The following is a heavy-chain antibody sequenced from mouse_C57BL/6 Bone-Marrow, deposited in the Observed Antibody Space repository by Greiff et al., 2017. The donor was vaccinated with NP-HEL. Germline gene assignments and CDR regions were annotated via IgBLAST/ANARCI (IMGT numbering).Heavy chain of an antibody. D-gene: IGHD1-1*01. CDR2: INPSSGYT. J-gene: IGHJ3*01. CDR1: GYTFTSYD. CDR3: ARGGYGSSPTWFAY. Sequence: QVQLQQSGPELVKPGASVKLSCKASGYTFTSYDINWVKQRPGQGLEWIGYINPSSGYTKYNQKFKDKATLTADKSSSTAYMQLSSLTYEDSAVYYCARGGYGSSPTWFAYWGQGTLVTVSA. V-gene: IGHV1-7*01.